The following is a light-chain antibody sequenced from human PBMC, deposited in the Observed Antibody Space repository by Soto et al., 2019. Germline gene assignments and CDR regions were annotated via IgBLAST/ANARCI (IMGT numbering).Light chain of an antibody. CDR3: QESYSTPYT. J-gene: IGKJ2*01. CDR2: AAS. CDR1: QSISHY. V-gene: IGKV1-39*01. Sequence: DIQMTQSPSSLSASVGDRVTITCRASQSISHYLNWFQQKLGKAPKLLIYAASSLQSGVPSRFSGSASGTDFTLTISSLQPEDFATYYCQESYSTPYTFGQGTKLEFK.